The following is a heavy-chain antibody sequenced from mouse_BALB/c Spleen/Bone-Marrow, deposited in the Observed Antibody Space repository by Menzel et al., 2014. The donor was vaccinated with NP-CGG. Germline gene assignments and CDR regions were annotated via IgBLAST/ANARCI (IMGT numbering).Heavy chain of an antibody. D-gene: IGHD2-14*01. V-gene: IGHV14-3*02. CDR1: GFNIKDTY. Sequence: VQLQQSGAELVKPGASVKLSCTASGFNIKDTYMHWAKQRPEQGLEWIGRIDPANGNAKYDPKFQGKATITADTSSNTAYLQLSSLTSEDTAVYYCARYRLGTYFDFWGQGTTLTVPS. CDR3: ARYRLGTYFDF. CDR2: IDPANGNA. J-gene: IGHJ2*01.